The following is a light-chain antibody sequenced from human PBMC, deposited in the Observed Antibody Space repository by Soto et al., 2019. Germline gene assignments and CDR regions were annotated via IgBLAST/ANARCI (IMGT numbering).Light chain of an antibody. CDR2: GTS. Sequence: EIVLTQSPGTLSLSPGERATLSCRASQSVSSSYLAWYQQKRCQAPRLLIYGTSSRTTGIPDRFSGSGSGTDFTLTISRLEPEDFAIYYCQQYGTSPYTFGQGTKLEIK. CDR3: QQYGTSPYT. CDR1: QSVSSSY. J-gene: IGKJ2*01. V-gene: IGKV3-20*01.